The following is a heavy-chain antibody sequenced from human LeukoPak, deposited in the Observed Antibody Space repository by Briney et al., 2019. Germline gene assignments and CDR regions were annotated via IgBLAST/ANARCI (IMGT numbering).Heavy chain of an antibody. Sequence: PSETLSLTCAVSGYYISSGYYWGWIRQPPGKGLEWIGSIYHSGSTYYNPSLKSRVTISVDTSQNQFSLKLSSVTAADTAVYYCARGRIDYFDSSGYSGYFDYWGQGTLVTVSS. J-gene: IGHJ4*02. D-gene: IGHD3-22*01. CDR1: GYYISSGYY. V-gene: IGHV4-38-2*01. CDR2: IYHSGST. CDR3: ARGRIDYFDSSGYSGYFDY.